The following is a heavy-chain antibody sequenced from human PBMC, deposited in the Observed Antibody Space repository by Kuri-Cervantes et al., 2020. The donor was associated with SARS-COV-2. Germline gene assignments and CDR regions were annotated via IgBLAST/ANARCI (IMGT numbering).Heavy chain of an antibody. J-gene: IGHJ4*02. V-gene: IGHV1-18*04. Sequence: ASVKVSCKASGYTFTNYGISWVRQAPGQGLEWMGWISAYNGNANYAQKLQGRVTMTTDTSTSTAYMELRSLRSDDTAVYYCARESGSSGWYGFDYWGQGTLVTVSS. CDR3: ARESGSSGWYGFDY. D-gene: IGHD6-19*01. CDR1: GYTFTNYG. CDR2: ISAYNGNA.